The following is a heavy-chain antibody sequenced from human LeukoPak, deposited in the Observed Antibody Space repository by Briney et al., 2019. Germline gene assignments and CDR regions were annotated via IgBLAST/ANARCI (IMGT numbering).Heavy chain of an antibody. Sequence: GGSLRLSCAASGFTFSSYGMHWVRQAPGKGLEWVAVISYDGSNEYYADSVKGRFTISRDNAKNSLYLQMNSLRAEDTAVYYCARDSGAIDYWGQGTLVTVSS. V-gene: IGHV3-30*03. D-gene: IGHD3-10*01. J-gene: IGHJ4*02. CDR3: ARDSGAIDY. CDR1: GFTFSSYG. CDR2: ISYDGSNE.